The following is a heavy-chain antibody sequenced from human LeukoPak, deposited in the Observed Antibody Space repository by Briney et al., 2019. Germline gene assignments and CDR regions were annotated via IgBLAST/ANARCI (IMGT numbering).Heavy chain of an antibody. CDR3: AKDPAGWYYFDY. Sequence: GGSLRLSCAASGFTFSSYAMSWVRHAPGKGLEWVSAISGSGGSTYYADSVKGRFTISRDNSKNTLYLQMNSLRAEDTAVYYCAKDPAGWYYFDYWGQGTLVTVSS. V-gene: IGHV3-23*01. J-gene: IGHJ4*02. CDR2: ISGSGGST. CDR1: GFTFSSYA. D-gene: IGHD6-19*01.